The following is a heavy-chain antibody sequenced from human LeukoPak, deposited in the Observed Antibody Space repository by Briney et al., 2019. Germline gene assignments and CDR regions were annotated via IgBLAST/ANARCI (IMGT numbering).Heavy chain of an antibody. CDR1: GFTFSSYA. CDR2: ISYDGSNK. Sequence: GGSLRLSCAASGFTFSSYAMHWVRQAPGKGLEWVAVISYDGSNKYYADSVKGRFTISRDNSKNTLYLQMNSPRAEDTAVYYCAREATYYDILPGYYNGPFDYWGQGTLVTVSS. V-gene: IGHV3-30*04. D-gene: IGHD3-9*01. CDR3: AREATYYDILPGYYNGPFDY. J-gene: IGHJ4*02.